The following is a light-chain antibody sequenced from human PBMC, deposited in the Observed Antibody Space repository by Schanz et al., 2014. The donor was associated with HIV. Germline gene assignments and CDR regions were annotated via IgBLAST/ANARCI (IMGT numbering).Light chain of an antibody. CDR3: QQYGSS. CDR1: QSVSSSY. Sequence: EIVLTQSPGTLSLSPGERATLSCRASQSVSSSYLAWYQQKPGQAPRLLIFGASNRVTGIPARFSGSGSGTEFTLTISSLQSEDFAVYYCQQYGSSFGPGTKVEIK. J-gene: IGKJ3*01. V-gene: IGKV3-20*01. CDR2: GAS.